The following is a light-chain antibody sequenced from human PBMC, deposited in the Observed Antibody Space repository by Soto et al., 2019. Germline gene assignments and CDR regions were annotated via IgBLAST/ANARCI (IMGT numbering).Light chain of an antibody. J-gene: IGKJ1*01. CDR1: QSVSSY. CDR3: QQHSSWPRT. Sequence: EIVLTQSPATLSLSPGERATLSCRASQSVSSYLAWYQQKPGQVPRLVIYDASNRATGIPGRFSGSGSGRDFTLTISSLEPEDFGVYYCQQHSSWPRTFGQGTKVEIK. V-gene: IGKV3-11*02. CDR2: DAS.